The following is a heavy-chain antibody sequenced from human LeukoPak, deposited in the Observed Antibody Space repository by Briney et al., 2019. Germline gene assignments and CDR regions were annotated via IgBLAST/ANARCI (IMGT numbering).Heavy chain of an antibody. CDR3: ARADCSSTSCYPHWYYYYGMDV. V-gene: IGHV1-69*13. D-gene: IGHD2-2*01. CDR2: IIPIFGTA. Sequence: ASVKVSCKASGGTFSSYAISWVRQAPGQGLEWMGGIIPIFGTANYAQKFQGRVTITADESTSTAYMELSSLRSEDTAVYYCARADCSSTSCYPHWYYYYGMDVWGQGTTVTVSS. CDR1: GGTFSSYA. J-gene: IGHJ6*02.